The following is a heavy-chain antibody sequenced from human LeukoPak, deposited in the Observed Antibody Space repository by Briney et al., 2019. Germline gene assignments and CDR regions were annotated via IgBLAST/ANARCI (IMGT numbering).Heavy chain of an antibody. J-gene: IGHJ4*02. V-gene: IGHV3-20*04. Sequence: GGSLRLSCAASGFTFSNTWMHWVRQAPGKGLEWVSGINWNSVSTAYADSVKGRFTISRDNAKNSLYLQMNSLRAEDTAVYYCARDLPVRGGSVWGQGTLVTVSS. CDR3: ARDLPVRGGSV. CDR2: INWNSVST. CDR1: GFTFSNTW. D-gene: IGHD3-10*02.